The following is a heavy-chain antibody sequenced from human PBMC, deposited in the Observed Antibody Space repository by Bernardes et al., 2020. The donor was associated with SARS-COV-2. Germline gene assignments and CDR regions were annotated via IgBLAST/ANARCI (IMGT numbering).Heavy chain of an antibody. D-gene: IGHD3-3*01. CDR2: IWYDGSNK. Sequence: GGSRRLYCAASGFTFSSYGMHWVRQATGKGLEWVAVIWYDGSNKYYADSVKGRFTISRDNSKNTLYLQMNSLRAEDTAVYYCARDSFYYDFWSGYYPHYYYYGMDVWGQGTTVTVSS. V-gene: IGHV3-33*01. CDR1: GFTFSSYG. J-gene: IGHJ6*02. CDR3: ARDSFYYDFWSGYYPHYYYYGMDV.